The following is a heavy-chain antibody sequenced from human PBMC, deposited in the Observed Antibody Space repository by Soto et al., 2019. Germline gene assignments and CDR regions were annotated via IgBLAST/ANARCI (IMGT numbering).Heavy chain of an antibody. D-gene: IGHD3-22*01. J-gene: IGHJ4*02. V-gene: IGHV4-30-4*01. CDR3: ARRLKYYYSSGYYSEYFAY. Sequence: PSETLSLTCTVSGGSISSGDYYWSWIRQSPGQGLEWIGYIYYSGSTYYNPSLKSRVTISADTSKNQFSLNLNFVTAADTAVYYCARRLKYYYSSGYYSEYFAYWGQGTLVTVYS. CDR1: GGSISSGDYY. CDR2: IYYSGST.